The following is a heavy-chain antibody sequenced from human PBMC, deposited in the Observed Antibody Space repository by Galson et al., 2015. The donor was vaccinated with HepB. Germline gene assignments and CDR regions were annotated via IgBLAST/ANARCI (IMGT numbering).Heavy chain of an antibody. Sequence: SVKVSCKASGFTFTSSAVQWVRQARGQRLEWIGWIVVGSGNTSYAQKFQERVTITRDMSTSTAYMELSSLRSEDTAVYYCAARYYYDSSGYYPLDYWGQGTLVTVSS. CDR3: AARYYYDSSGYYPLDY. D-gene: IGHD3-22*01. CDR1: GFTFTSSA. V-gene: IGHV1-58*01. CDR2: IVVGSGNT. J-gene: IGHJ4*02.